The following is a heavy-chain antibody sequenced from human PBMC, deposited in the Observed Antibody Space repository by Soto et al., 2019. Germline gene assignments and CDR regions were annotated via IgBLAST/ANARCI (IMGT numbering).Heavy chain of an antibody. J-gene: IGHJ4*02. CDR2: ISYDGSNK. CDR1: GFTFSSYG. CDR3: AKDRPREGLDFDY. Sequence: QVQLVESGGGVVQPGRSLRLSCAASGFTFSSYGMHWVRQAPGKGLEWGAVISYDGSNKYYADSVKGRFTISRDNSKNTLYLQMNSLRAEDTAVYYCAKDRPREGLDFDYWGQGTLVTVSS. V-gene: IGHV3-30*18.